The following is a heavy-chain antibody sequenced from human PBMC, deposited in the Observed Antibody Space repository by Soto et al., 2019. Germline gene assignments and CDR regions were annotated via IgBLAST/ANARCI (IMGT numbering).Heavy chain of an antibody. D-gene: IGHD3-22*01. Sequence: QVQLQESGPGLVKPSETLSLTCAVSGDSISTYYCMWIRQPPGKGLESIGYLYYGRSANYNPSLKSRVTLSVDTSTNQCSLTLSSMTAADTAAYYCALRSMAVVPEYWGQGTLVTVSS. J-gene: IGHJ4*02. CDR2: LYYGRSA. CDR3: ALRSMAVVPEY. V-gene: IGHV4-59*01. CDR1: GDSISTYY.